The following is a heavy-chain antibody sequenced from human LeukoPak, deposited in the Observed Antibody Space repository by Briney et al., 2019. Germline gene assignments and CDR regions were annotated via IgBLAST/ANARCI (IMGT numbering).Heavy chain of an antibody. Sequence: GGSLRLSCAASGFTFSSYSMNWVRQAPGKGLEWVSYISSSSTIYYADSVKGRFTISRDNAKNSLYLQMNSLRAEDTAVYYCARQSTHYYYYYMDVWGKGTTVTVSS. CDR3: ARQSTHYYYYYMDV. J-gene: IGHJ6*03. V-gene: IGHV3-48*01. CDR2: ISSSSTI. CDR1: GFTFSSYS. D-gene: IGHD5/OR15-5a*01.